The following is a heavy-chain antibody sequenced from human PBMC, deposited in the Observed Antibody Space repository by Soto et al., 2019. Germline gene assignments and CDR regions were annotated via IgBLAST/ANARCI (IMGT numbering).Heavy chain of an antibody. CDR1: GYTFTSYY. CDR2: INPSGGST. D-gene: IGHD2-2*01. V-gene: IGHV1-46*01. CDR3: AREVVPAANIGSGWFDP. J-gene: IGHJ5*02. Sequence: QVQLVQSGAEVKKPGASVKVSCKASGYTFTSYYMHWVRQAPGQGLEWMGIINPSGGSTSYAQKFQGRVTMTRDTSTSTVYMELSSLRSEDTAVYYCAREVVPAANIGSGWFDPWGQGTLVTVSS.